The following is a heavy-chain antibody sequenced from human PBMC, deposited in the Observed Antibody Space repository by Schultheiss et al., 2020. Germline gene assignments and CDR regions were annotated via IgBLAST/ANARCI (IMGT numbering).Heavy chain of an antibody. CDR2: IYYSGST. J-gene: IGHJ6*02. Sequence: SETLSLTCTVFGGSISSYYWSWIRQPPGKGLEWIGYIYYSGSTYYNPSLKSRVTISVDTSKNQFSLKLSSVTAADTAVYYCAREDYDSSGYQGPARYGMDVWGQGTTVTVSS. CDR3: AREDYDSSGYQGPARYGMDV. CDR1: GGSISSYY. D-gene: IGHD3-22*01. V-gene: IGHV4-59*12.